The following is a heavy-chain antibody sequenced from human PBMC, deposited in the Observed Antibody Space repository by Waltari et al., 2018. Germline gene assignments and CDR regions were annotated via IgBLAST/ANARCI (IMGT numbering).Heavy chain of an antibody. CDR2: IYYSGST. J-gene: IGHJ6*03. CDR3: ARGNYYYYYYYMDV. V-gene: IGHV4-59*11. Sequence: QVQLQESGPGLVKPSETLSLTCTVSGGSISSHYWSWIRQPPGKGLEWIGYIYYSGSTNYNPSLKSRVTISVDTSKNQFSLKLSSVTAADTAVYYCARGNYYYYYYYMDVWGKGTTVTVSS. CDR1: GGSISSHY.